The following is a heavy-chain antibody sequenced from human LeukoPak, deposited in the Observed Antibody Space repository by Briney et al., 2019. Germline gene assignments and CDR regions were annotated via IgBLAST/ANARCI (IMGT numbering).Heavy chain of an antibody. V-gene: IGHV4-38-2*01. J-gene: IGHJ4*02. D-gene: IGHD1-26*01. CDR2: VFSGNT. CDR1: GYSIRSGYY. CDR3: ARLRGSYYYFDS. Sequence: SETLSLTCAVSGYSIRSGYYWGWIRQPPGKGLEWIGSVFSGNTYYNPSLKSRVIISVDTSKNQFSLDLSSVTAADTAVYHCARLRGSYYYFDSWGQGTLVTVSS.